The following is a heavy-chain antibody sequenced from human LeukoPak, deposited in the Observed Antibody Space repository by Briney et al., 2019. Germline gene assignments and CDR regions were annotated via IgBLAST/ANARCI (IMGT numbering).Heavy chain of an antibody. CDR1: GGSISSGGYY. D-gene: IGHD1-26*01. V-gene: IGHV4-30-2*01. CDR2: IYHSGST. Sequence: SQTLSLTCTVSGGSISSGGYYWSWIRQPPGKGLEWIGYIYHSGSTYYNPSLKSRVTISVDRSKNQFSLKLSSVTAADTAVYYCARDSGSYGIDAFDIWGQGTMVTVSS. CDR3: ARDSGSYGIDAFDI. J-gene: IGHJ3*02.